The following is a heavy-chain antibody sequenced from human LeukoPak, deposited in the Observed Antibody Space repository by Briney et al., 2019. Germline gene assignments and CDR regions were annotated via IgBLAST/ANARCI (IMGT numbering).Heavy chain of an antibody. V-gene: IGHV3-23*01. Sequence: GGSLRLSCAASGFTFRTVAMSWVRQAPGKGPEWVSTITGHGGTTFYADSVKGRFTISRDNSNNPLYLQMNSLSAEDSAVVYRAKGRWLSGSGYDSWGQGTLVTVSS. D-gene: IGHD5-24*01. CDR3: AKGRWLSGSGYDS. J-gene: IGHJ5*02. CDR1: GFTFRTVA. CDR2: ITGHGGTT.